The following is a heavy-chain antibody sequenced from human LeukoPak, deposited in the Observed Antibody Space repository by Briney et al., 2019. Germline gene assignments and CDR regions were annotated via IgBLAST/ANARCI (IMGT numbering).Heavy chain of an antibody. CDR3: ARGGTYSSGWNY. D-gene: IGHD6-19*01. V-gene: IGHV3-30*04. J-gene: IGHJ4*02. CDR1: GFTFSSYA. CDR2: ISNDGRSK. Sequence: GRSLRLSCAASGFTFSSYAIHWVRQAPGKGLEWVAVISNDGRSKYYADSVKGRFTISRDNSKNTLYLQMNSLRAEDTAYYYCARGGTYSSGWNYWGQGALVTVSS.